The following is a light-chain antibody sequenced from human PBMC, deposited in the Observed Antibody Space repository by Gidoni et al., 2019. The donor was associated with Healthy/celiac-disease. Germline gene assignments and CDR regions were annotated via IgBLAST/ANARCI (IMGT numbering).Light chain of an antibody. V-gene: IGKV4-1*01. CDR3: QQYYSTPLT. CDR1: QSVVYSSNNKNY. J-gene: IGKJ4*01. Sequence: DIVMTPSADSLAGSLGERATINCKSSQSVVYSSNNKNYLAWYQQKPGQPPKLLIYWASTRESGVPDRFSGSGSGTDFTLTISSLQAEDVAVYYCQQYYSTPLTFGGGTKVEIK. CDR2: WAS.